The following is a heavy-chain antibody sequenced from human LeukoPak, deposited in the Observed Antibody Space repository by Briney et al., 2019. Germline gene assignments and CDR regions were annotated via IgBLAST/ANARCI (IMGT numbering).Heavy chain of an antibody. CDR2: IYYSGST. CDR3: ASRPYYGSGSSFDP. J-gene: IGHJ5*02. CDR1: GGSISSSSYY. Sequence: KPSETLSLTCTVSGGSISSSSYYWGWICQPPGKGLEWIGSIYYSGSTYYNPSLKSRVTISVDTSKNQFSLKLSSVTAADTAVYYCASRPYYGSGSSFDPWGQGTLVTVSS. V-gene: IGHV4-39*01. D-gene: IGHD3-10*01.